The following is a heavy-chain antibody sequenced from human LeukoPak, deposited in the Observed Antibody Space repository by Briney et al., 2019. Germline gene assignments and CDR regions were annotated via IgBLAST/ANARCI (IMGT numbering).Heavy chain of an antibody. J-gene: IGHJ4*02. Sequence: GASVKVSCKASGYTFTGYYMHWVRQAPGQGLEWMGWINPNSGGTNYAQKFQGRVTMTRDTSISTAYMELRSLRSDDTAVYYCARLNYYDSSGYCPSLDYWGQGTLVTVSS. CDR3: ARLNYYDSSGYCPSLDY. CDR1: GYTFTGYY. CDR2: INPNSGGT. V-gene: IGHV1-2*02. D-gene: IGHD3-22*01.